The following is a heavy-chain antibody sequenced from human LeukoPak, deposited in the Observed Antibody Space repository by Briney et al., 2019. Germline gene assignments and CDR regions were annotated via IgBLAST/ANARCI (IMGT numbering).Heavy chain of an antibody. D-gene: IGHD5-24*01. Sequence: SETLSLTCAVYGGSFSGYYWSWIRQPPGKGLEWIGEINHSGSTNYNPSLKSRVTISVDTSKNQFSLKLSSVTAADTAVYYCARGVERWLQLSWGQGTLVTVSS. V-gene: IGHV4-34*01. CDR2: INHSGST. CDR1: GGSFSGYY. CDR3: ARGVERWLQLS. J-gene: IGHJ5*02.